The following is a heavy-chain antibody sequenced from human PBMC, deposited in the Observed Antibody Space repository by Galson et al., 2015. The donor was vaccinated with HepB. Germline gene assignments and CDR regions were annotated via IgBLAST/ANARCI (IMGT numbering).Heavy chain of an antibody. J-gene: IGHJ4*02. Sequence: SLRLSCAASGFIFNTYSMHWVRQAPGKGLEWVEALTSAGDKEYYADSVTGRFSISRDNSKNILYLQINSLRTEDTAVYYCARDAMGRGSGSYSAFDYWGQGTLVTVSS. CDR3: ARDAMGRGSGSYSAFDY. CDR1: GFIFNTYS. D-gene: IGHD1-26*01. CDR2: LTSAGDKE. V-gene: IGHV3-30-3*01.